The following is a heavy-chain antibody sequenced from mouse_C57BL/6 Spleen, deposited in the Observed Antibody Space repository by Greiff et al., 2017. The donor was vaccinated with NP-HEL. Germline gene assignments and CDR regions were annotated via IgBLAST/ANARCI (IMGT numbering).Heavy chain of an antibody. D-gene: IGHD1-1*01. J-gene: IGHJ3*01. CDR2: IDPENGDT. CDR3: TRGATVAPFAY. Sequence: EVQLQQSGAELVRPGASVKLSCTASGFNIKDDYMHWVKQRPEQGLEWIGWIDPENGDTEYASKFQGKATITADTSSNTAYLQLSSLTSEDTAVYYYTRGATVAPFAYRGQGTLVTVSA. V-gene: IGHV14-4*01. CDR1: GFNIKDDY.